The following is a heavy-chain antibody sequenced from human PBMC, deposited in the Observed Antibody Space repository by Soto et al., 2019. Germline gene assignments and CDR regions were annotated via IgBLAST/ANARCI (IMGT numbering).Heavy chain of an antibody. J-gene: IGHJ4*02. V-gene: IGHV1-2*02. Sequence: VAAVKVSCKASGYSFTTYYSHLVRQAPGQGLEGVGWINPNNGGTNSAQKFQGRVNMTRDTSTNTAYMELSSLRSDATAIYFCGRGRLLIHLWSDPLEHWGQGTQVTVSS. CDR1: GYSFTTYY. D-gene: IGHD5-18*01. CDR3: GRGRLLIHLWSDPLEH. CDR2: INPNNGGT.